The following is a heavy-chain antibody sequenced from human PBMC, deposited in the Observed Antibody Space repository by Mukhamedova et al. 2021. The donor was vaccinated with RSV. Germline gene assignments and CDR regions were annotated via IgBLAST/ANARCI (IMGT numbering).Heavy chain of an antibody. Sequence: SWVRQAPGQGLEWMGGIIPIFGTANYAQKFRGRVTITADESTSTAYMELSSLRSEDTAVYYCARVIYSSSTYYMDVWGKGTTVT. CDR3: ARVIYSSSTYYMDV. D-gene: IGHD6-6*01. CDR2: IIPIFGTA. J-gene: IGHJ6*03. V-gene: IGHV1-69*01.